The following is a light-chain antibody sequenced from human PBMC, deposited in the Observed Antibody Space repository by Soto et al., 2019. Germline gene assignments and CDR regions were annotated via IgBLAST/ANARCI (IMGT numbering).Light chain of an antibody. V-gene: IGLV2-14*01. CDR3: SSYTSSSTDV. CDR1: SSDVGGYNY. CDR2: EVS. J-gene: IGLJ1*01. Sequence: QSALTQPASVCGSPGQSITISCTGTSSDVGGYNYVSWYQQHPGKAPKLMIYEVSNRPSGVSNRFSGSKSGNTASLTISGLQAEDEADYYCSSYTSSSTDVFGTGTKLTVL.